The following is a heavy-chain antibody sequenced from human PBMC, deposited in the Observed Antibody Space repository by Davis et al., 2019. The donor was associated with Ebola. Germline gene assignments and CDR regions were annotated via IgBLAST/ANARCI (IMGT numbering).Heavy chain of an antibody. V-gene: IGHV4-4*07. CDR1: GGSISSYY. J-gene: IGHJ3*02. CDR2: IYISGST. Sequence: SETLSLTCTVSGGSISSYYWSWIRQPAGKRLEWVGHIYISGSTNYNPSLKSRVIMSLDTSKNQFSLKLNSVTAADTAVYYCARGFAYGFDIWGQGTMVTVSS. CDR3: ARGFAYGFDI. D-gene: IGHD3-10*01.